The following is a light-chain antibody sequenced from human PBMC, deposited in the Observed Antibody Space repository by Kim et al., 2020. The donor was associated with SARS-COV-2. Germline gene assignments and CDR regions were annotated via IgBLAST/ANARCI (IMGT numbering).Light chain of an antibody. V-gene: IGLV3-9*01. CDR1: NIGRKK. Sequence: SYELTQPLSVSVALGQTARITCGGDNIGRKKVHWYQQKSGQAPVLVIYRDSNRPSGIPDRFSGSNSGDTATLTISGAQAGDEADYFCQVGDIDTIFGGGTQLTVL. J-gene: IGLJ2*01. CDR3: QVGDIDTI. CDR2: RDS.